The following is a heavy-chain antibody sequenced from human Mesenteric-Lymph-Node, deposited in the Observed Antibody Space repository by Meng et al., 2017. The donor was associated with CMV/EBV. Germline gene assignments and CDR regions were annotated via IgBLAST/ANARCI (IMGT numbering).Heavy chain of an antibody. Sequence: GESLKISCAASGFSFSNYDMNWVRQAPGKGLEWVSSISSSSSYIYYADSVKGRFTISRDNAKNSLYLQMNSLRAEDTAVYYCARDRVAARRWFDPWGQGTLVTVSS. D-gene: IGHD6-6*01. J-gene: IGHJ5*02. CDR3: ARDRVAARRWFDP. CDR1: GFSFSNYD. V-gene: IGHV3-21*01. CDR2: ISSSSSYI.